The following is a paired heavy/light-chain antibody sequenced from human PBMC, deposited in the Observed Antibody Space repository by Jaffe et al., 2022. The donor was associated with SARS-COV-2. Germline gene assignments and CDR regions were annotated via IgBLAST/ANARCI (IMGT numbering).Light chain of an antibody. J-gene: IGKJ4*01. CDR3: QQYYSFPPT. CDR1: QGISSY. V-gene: IGKV1D-8*01. Sequence: VIWMTQSPSLLSASTGDRVTISCRMSQGISSYLAWYQQKPGKAPELLIYAASTLQSGVPSRFSGSGSGTDFTLTISCLQSEDFATYYCQQYYSFPPTFGGGTKVEIK. CDR2: AAS.
Heavy chain of an antibody. V-gene: IGHV3-7*03. CDR2: IKQDGSEK. D-gene: IGHD6-13*01. CDR1: GFTFSSYW. CDR3: ARVPHQLHPGIAAAGTFFDP. Sequence: EVQLVESGGGLVQPGGSLRLSCAASGFTFSSYWMSWVRQAPGKGLEWVANIKQDGSEKYYVDSVKGRFTISRDNAKNSLYLQMNSLRAEDTAVYYCARVPHQLHPGIAAAGTFFDPWGQGTLVTVSS. J-gene: IGHJ5*02.